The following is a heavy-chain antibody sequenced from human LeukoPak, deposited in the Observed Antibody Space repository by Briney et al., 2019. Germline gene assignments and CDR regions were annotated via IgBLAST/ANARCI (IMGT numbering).Heavy chain of an antibody. CDR3: AGESTAVAADRGFDY. J-gene: IGHJ4*02. CDR2: IYTSGTT. CDR1: VGSIRSYF. V-gene: IGHV4-4*07. D-gene: IGHD6-19*01. Sequence: SETLSLTRSVSVGSIRSYFWSWIRQPAGKGREWIGRIYTSGTTKYNPSLKSRVTMSVDTSKNQFSLKVSSVTAADTAVYYCAGESTAVAADRGFDYWGQGTLVTVSS.